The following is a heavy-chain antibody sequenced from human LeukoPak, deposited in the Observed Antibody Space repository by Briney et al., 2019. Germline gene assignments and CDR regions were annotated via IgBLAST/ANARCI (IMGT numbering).Heavy chain of an antibody. CDR1: GFTFSDSW. CDR3: ARGIDILTRAEYWYFDL. CDR2: INSDGNTA. D-gene: IGHD3-9*01. V-gene: IGHV3-74*03. J-gene: IGHJ2*01. Sequence: GGSLRLSCAASGFTFSDSWMHWVRQAPGKGLVWVSRINSDGNTATYADSVKGRFTISRDNGKNTLYLQMNSLRADDTAVYYCARGIDILTRAEYWYFDLWGRGTLVTVSS.